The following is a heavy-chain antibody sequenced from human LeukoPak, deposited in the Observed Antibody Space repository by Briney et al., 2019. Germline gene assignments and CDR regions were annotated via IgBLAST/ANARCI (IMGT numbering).Heavy chain of an antibody. CDR1: GFTFSSYA. CDR3: AKAEVWADDFDY. D-gene: IGHD1-20*01. Sequence: GGSLRLSCAASGFTFSSYAMHWVRQAPGKGLEWVAVISYDGSNKYYADSVKGRFTISRDNSKNTLYLQMNSLRAEDTAVYYCAKAEVWADDFDYWGQGTLVTVSS. CDR2: ISYDGSNK. V-gene: IGHV3-30-3*01. J-gene: IGHJ4*02.